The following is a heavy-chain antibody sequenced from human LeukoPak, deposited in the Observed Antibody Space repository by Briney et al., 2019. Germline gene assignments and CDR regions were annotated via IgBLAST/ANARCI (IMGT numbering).Heavy chain of an antibody. D-gene: IGHD3-22*01. J-gene: IGHJ4*02. Sequence: GSLRLSCAASGFTFSSYAMSWVRQPPGRGLEWIGEINHSGSTNYNPSLKSRVTISVDTSKNQFSLKLSSVTAADTAVYYCARGPINYYYDSSGYRYWGQGTLVTVSS. V-gene: IGHV4-34*01. CDR2: INHSGST. CDR1: GFTFSSYA. CDR3: ARGPINYYYDSSGYRY.